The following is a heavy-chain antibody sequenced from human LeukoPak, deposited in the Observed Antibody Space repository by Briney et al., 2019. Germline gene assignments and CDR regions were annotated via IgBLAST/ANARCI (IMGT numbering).Heavy chain of an antibody. CDR2: ISTSSSHI. J-gene: IGHJ5*02. V-gene: IGHV3-21*01. CDR1: GFTFSFYM. Sequence: GGSLRLSCTASGFTFSFYMMNWVRQAPGKGLEWVSSISTSSSHIYYADSLRGRFTVSRDNAKSSLYLQMNNLTAEDTAVYYCARGYCSGGSCYPAWFDPWGQGTLVTVSS. D-gene: IGHD2-15*01. CDR3: ARGYCSGGSCYPAWFDP.